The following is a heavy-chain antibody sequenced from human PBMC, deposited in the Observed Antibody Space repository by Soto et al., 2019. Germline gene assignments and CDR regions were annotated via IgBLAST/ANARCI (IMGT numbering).Heavy chain of an antibody. CDR3: ARAGGYCSSTSCRFDP. V-gene: IGHV3-11*01. J-gene: IGHJ5*02. D-gene: IGHD2-2*01. Sequence: GGSLRLSCTASGFTFSDYYMSWIRQATGKGLEWVSYISSSGSTIYYADSVKGRFTISRDNAKNSLYLQMNSLRAEDTAVYYCARAGGYCSSTSCRFDPWGQGTLVTVSS. CDR1: GFTFSDYY. CDR2: ISSSGSTI.